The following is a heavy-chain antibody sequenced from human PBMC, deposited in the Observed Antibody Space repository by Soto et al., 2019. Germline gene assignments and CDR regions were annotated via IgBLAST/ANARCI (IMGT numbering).Heavy chain of an antibody. V-gene: IGHV1-69*12. CDR2: IIPMFGTA. CDR3: ASGIQLWLRRINNGYSG. J-gene: IGHJ4*02. D-gene: IGHD5-18*01. Sequence: QVQLVQSGAEVKKPESSVKVSCKAPGGTFSTHAISWVRQAPGQGLEWMGGIIPMFGTANYAQRFQDRVTITADESTNTVYMELSSLRSEDMAVYFCASGIQLWLRRINNGYSGWGQGTLVTVSS. CDR1: GGTFSTHA.